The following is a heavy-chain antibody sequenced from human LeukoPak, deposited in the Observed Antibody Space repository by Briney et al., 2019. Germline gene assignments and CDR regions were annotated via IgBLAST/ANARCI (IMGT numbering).Heavy chain of an antibody. CDR2: IIPIFGTA. J-gene: IGHJ5*02. V-gene: IGHV1-69*05. Sequence: ASVKVSCKASGGTFSSYAISWVRQAPGQGLEWMGGIIPIFGTANYAQKFQGRVTITTDESTSTAYMELSSLRSEDTAVYYCARHAGIKTYQGENWFDPWGQGTLVTVSS. CDR3: ARHAGIKTYQGENWFDP. CDR1: GGTFSSYA. D-gene: IGHD3-10*01.